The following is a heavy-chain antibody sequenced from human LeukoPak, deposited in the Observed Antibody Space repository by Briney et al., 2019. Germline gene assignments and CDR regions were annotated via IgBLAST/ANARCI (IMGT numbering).Heavy chain of an antibody. D-gene: IGHD6-19*01. Sequence: GGSLRLSCAASGSTFSSYSINWVRQAPGKGLEWLSYISSSSRTISYADSPKGRFTVSRDNAKNSLDLQMNSLRVEDTAVYYCARVGTSGWTSDYWGQGTLVTVSS. CDR3: ARVGTSGWTSDY. CDR2: ISSSSRTI. V-gene: IGHV3-48*04. CDR1: GSTFSSYS. J-gene: IGHJ4*02.